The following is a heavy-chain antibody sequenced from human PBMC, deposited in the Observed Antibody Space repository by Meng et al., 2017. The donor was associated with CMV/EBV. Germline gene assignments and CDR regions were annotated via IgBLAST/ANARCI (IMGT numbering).Heavy chain of an antibody. CDR2: IWYDGSNK. CDR3: ARESTIFGVVIPNYYYYGMDV. Sequence: GESLKISCAASGFTFSSYGMHWVRQAPGKGLEWVAVIWYDGSNKYYADSVKGRFTISRDNTKNTLYLQMNSLRAEDTAVYYCARESTIFGVVIPNYYYYGMDVWGQGTTVTVSS. D-gene: IGHD3-3*01. CDR1: GFTFSSYG. V-gene: IGHV3-33*01. J-gene: IGHJ6*02.